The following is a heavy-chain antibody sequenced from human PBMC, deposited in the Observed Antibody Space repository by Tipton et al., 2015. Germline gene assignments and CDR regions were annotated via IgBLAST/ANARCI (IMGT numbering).Heavy chain of an antibody. J-gene: IGHJ6*02. V-gene: IGHV4-4*07. CDR3: ARVGVNYGLDV. CDR1: GGFVSSYY. CDR2: ISTSVTT. Sequence: TLSLTCSVSGGFVSSYYWGWIRQAAGKELEWIGRISTSVTTNFNPSLKSRVSMSLDTSKNEISRKLTSLIAADTAVYYCARVGVNYGLDVWGQGTTVTVS.